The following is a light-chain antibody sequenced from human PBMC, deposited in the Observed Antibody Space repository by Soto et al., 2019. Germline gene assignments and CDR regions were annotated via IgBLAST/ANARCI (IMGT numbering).Light chain of an antibody. CDR2: EVS. J-gene: IGLJ1*01. CDR3: SSYTSLSTYV. Sequence: QSVLTQPPSVSGSPGQSVTISCTGTSSDVGSYNRVSWYQQPPGTAPKLMIYEVSNRPSGVPDRFSGSKSGNTASLTISGLQAEDEADYYCSSYTSLSTYVVGPGTKVTV. CDR1: SSDVGSYNR. V-gene: IGLV2-18*02.